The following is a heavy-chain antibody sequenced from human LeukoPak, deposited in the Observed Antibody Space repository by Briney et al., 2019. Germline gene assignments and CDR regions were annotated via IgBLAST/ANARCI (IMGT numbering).Heavy chain of an antibody. V-gene: IGHV1-2*02. D-gene: IGHD2-2*02. Sequence: GASVKVSCKASGYTFTGYYMHWVRQAPGQGLEWMGWINPNSGGTNYAQKFQGRVTMTTDTSISTAYMELSRLRSDDTAVYYCARDYCSSASCYTGRVDYWGQGTLVTVSS. CDR1: GYTFTGYY. CDR3: ARDYCSSASCYTGRVDY. CDR2: INPNSGGT. J-gene: IGHJ4*02.